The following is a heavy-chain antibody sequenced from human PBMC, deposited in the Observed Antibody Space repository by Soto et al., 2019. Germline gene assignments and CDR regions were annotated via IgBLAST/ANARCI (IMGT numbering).Heavy chain of an antibody. CDR1: GFTFSSYW. V-gene: IGHV3-74*01. J-gene: IGHJ5*02. CDR2: INSDGSTT. Sequence: HPGGSLRLSCAASGFTFSSYWMHWVRQAPGKGLVWVSRINSDGSTTNYADSVKGRFTISRDNAKNTMYLQMNSLRAEDTAVYYCARKVAAFDPWGQGTLVTVSS. CDR3: ARKVAAFDP.